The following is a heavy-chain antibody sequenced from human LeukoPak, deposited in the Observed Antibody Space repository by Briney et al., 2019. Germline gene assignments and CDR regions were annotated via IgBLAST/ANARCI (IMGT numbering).Heavy chain of an antibody. D-gene: IGHD3-3*01. CDR2: IKQDGSEK. Sequence: PGGSLRLSCAASGFTFTSYWMTWVRQAPGKGLEWVANIKQDGSEKYYVDSVKGRFTISRDNAKNSLYLQMNSLRAEDTAMYYCARAPKWSTYNDFWSGYDSYYYYYMDVWGKGTTVTVSS. V-gene: IGHV3-7*01. J-gene: IGHJ6*03. CDR1: GFTFTSYW. CDR3: ARAPKWSTYNDFWSGYDSYYYYYMDV.